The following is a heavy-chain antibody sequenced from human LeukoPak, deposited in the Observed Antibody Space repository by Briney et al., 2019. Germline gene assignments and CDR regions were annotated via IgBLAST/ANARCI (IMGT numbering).Heavy chain of an antibody. V-gene: IGHV4-34*01. CDR2: INHSGST. CDR1: GGSFSGYY. D-gene: IGHD3-3*01. Sequence: SETLSLTCAVYGGSFSGYYWSWIRQPPEKGLEWIGEINHSGSTNYNPSLKSRVTISVDTSKNQFSLKLSSVTAADTAVYYCASSPYYDFWSGPQPFDPWGQGTLVTVSS. J-gene: IGHJ5*02. CDR3: ASSPYYDFWSGPQPFDP.